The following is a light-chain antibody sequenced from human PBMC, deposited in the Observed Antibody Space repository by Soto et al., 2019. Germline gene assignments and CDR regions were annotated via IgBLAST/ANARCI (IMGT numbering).Light chain of an antibody. CDR2: AAS. J-gene: IGKJ1*01. CDR3: LQHSTYPLT. V-gene: IGKV1-17*01. Sequence: DIQMTQFPSSLSASVGDRVTITCRARQGIRNDLAWYQQKPGKAPKRLIYAASSLQSGVPSRFSGSESGTEFTLPISSLQPEDFATLYCLQHSTYPLTFGQGTKVEIK. CDR1: QGIRND.